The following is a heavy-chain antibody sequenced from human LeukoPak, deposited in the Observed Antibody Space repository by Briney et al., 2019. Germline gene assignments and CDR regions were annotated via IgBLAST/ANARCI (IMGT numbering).Heavy chain of an antibody. CDR2: IKQDGSEK. J-gene: IGHJ4*02. CDR1: GFAFSSYW. Sequence: GGSLRLSCAASGFAFSSYWMSWVRQAPGKGLEWVANIKQDGSEKYYVDSVKGRFTISRDNAKNSLYLQMNSLRAEDTAVYYCARVNAEWLVPGPSDYWGQGTLVTVSS. D-gene: IGHD6-19*01. V-gene: IGHV3-7*01. CDR3: ARVNAEWLVPGPSDY.